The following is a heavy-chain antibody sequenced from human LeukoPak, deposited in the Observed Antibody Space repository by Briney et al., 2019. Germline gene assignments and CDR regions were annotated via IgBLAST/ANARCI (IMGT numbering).Heavy chain of an antibody. V-gene: IGHV5-51*01. Sequence: GESLQISCKGSGYGFTGYWIGWVRQMPGKGLEWMGIIYPDDSDTRYSPSFEGQVTISADKSISTTYLQWSSLKASDTAMYYCARREVGAVDYWGQGTLVTVSS. CDR2: IYPDDSDT. D-gene: IGHD1-26*01. J-gene: IGHJ4*02. CDR1: GYGFTGYW. CDR3: ARREVGAVDY.